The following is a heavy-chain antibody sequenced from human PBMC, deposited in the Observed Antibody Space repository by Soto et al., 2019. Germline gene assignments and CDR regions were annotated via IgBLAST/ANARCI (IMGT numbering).Heavy chain of an antibody. V-gene: IGHV3-7*01. Sequence: GGSLRLSCAASGFYITNYWMTWVRQAPGKGPEWVANIKEDGSLKFYVDSVRGRFTISRENDKNSVYLGMSRLRAEDTAVYYCVRDSYTAHWHTAGEDYWGQGTLVTV. J-gene: IGHJ4*02. CDR3: VRDSYTAHWHTAGEDY. CDR2: IKEDGSLK. CDR1: GFYITNYW. D-gene: IGHD2-2*02.